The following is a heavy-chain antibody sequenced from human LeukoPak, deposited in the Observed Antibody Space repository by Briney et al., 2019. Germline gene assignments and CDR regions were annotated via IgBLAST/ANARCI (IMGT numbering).Heavy chain of an antibody. CDR3: AGLVPEVTMIHWYFDL. V-gene: IGHV3-21*01. CDR2: ISRSSSYI. D-gene: IGHD3-22*01. Sequence: PGGSLRLSCAASGFTFTTYTINWVRQAPGKGLEWVSSISRSSSYIYNADSVKGRFTISRDNAKNALFLQMNSLRAEDTAVYYCAGLVPEVTMIHWYFDLWGRGTLVTVSS. CDR1: GFTFTTYT. J-gene: IGHJ2*01.